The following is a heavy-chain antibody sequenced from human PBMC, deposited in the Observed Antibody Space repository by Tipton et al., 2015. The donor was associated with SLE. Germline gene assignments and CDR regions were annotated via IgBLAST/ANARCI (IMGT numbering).Heavy chain of an antibody. V-gene: IGHV4-61*01. J-gene: IGHJ2*01. Sequence: TLSLTCAVSGASISSGYYSWSWIRLPPGKGLEWIGFIHYTGITNYSPSLKSRVSTSVDTSKNQFSLKLTSVTAADTAFYYCARGDSADLWGRGTLVTVSS. D-gene: IGHD3-16*01. CDR1: GASISSGYYS. CDR2: IHYTGIT. CDR3: ARGDSADL.